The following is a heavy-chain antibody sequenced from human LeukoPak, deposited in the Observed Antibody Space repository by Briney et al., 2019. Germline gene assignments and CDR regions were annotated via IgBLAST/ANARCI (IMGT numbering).Heavy chain of an antibody. J-gene: IGHJ4*02. Sequence: GASVKVSCKASGYTFTGYYMHWVRQAPGQGLEWMGWINPNSGGTNYAQKFQGRVTMTRDTSISTAYMELSRLRSDDTAVYYCARDYQDGSSSWSFDYWGQGTLVTVSS. CDR3: ARDYQDGSSSWSFDY. V-gene: IGHV1-2*02. D-gene: IGHD6-13*01. CDR1: GYTFTGYY. CDR2: INPNSGGT.